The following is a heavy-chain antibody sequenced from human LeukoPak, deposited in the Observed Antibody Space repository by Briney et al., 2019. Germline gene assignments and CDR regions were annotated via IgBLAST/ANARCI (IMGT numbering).Heavy chain of an antibody. Sequence: SETLSLTCTVSGGSISSSSYYWGWIRQPPGKGLEWIGSIYYSGSTYYNPSLKSRVTISVDTSKNQFSLKLSSVTAADTAVYYCARPSMVRGKPMWALGAFDIWGQGTMVTVSS. CDR3: ARPSMVRGKPMWALGAFDI. V-gene: IGHV4-39*01. D-gene: IGHD3-10*01. J-gene: IGHJ3*02. CDR1: GGSISSSSYY. CDR2: IYYSGST.